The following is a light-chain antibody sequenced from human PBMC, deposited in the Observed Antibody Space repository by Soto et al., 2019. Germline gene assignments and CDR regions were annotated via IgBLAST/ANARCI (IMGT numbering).Light chain of an antibody. CDR1: QSVSTN. CDR3: QQYHNWPVT. Sequence: EIVMTQSPATLSVSLGAGATLSCRASQSVSTNLAWYQQKPGQAPRLLIYGTSTRATGIPARFSGSGYGTEFSLTISSLQSEDFVVYYCQQYHNWPVTFGPGTKVDFK. J-gene: IGKJ3*01. V-gene: IGKV3-15*01. CDR2: GTS.